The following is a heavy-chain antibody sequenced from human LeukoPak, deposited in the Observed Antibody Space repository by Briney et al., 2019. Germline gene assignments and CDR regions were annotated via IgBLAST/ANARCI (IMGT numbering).Heavy chain of an antibody. D-gene: IGHD3-16*02. CDR1: GGSISSCY. CDR3: ARDLEDDYVWGSYRHLPYAFDI. CDR2: IYYSEST. V-gene: IGHV4-59*01. Sequence: PSETLSLTCTVSGGSISSCYWSWIRKPPRKGLDRIGYIYYSESTNSNPSLKSRVTISVDTYKYQFSLKLSSVTAADTAVYYCARDLEDDYVWGSYRHLPYAFDIWGQGTMVTVSS. J-gene: IGHJ3*02.